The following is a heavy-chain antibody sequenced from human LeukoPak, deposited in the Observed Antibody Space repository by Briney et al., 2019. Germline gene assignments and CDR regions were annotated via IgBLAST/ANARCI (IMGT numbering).Heavy chain of an antibody. D-gene: IGHD3-16*02. CDR2: INHSGST. Sequence: SETLSLTCAVYGGSFSGYYWSWIRQPPGKGLEWIGEINHSGSTNYNPSLKSRVTISVDTSKNQFSLKLSSVTAADTAVYYCARGPYRKPFDYWGQGTLVTVSS. V-gene: IGHV4-34*01. J-gene: IGHJ4*02. CDR3: ARGPYRKPFDY. CDR1: GGSFSGYY.